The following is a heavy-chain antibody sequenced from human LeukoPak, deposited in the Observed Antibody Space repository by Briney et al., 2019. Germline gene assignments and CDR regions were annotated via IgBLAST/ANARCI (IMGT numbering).Heavy chain of an antibody. CDR2: ISYDGSNK. V-gene: IGHV3-30*18. Sequence: GRSLRLSCAASGFTFSSYGMHWVRQAPGKGLEWVAVISYDGSNKYYADSVKGRFTISRDNSKNTLYLQMNSLRAEDTAVYYCAKEKQQLFFRNWFDPWGQGTLDTVSS. D-gene: IGHD6-13*01. CDR3: AKEKQQLFFRNWFDP. J-gene: IGHJ5*02. CDR1: GFTFSSYG.